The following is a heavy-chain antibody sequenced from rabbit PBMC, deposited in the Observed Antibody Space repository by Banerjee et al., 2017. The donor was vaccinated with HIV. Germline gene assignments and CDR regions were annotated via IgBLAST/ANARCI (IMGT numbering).Heavy chain of an antibody. D-gene: IGHD7-1*01. CDR1: GFSFGNYY. Sequence: QSLEESGGDLVEPGASLTLTCTASGFSFGNYYMTWVRQAPGTGLEWIACIYAGSSGTTYYASWAKGRFTITKTSSTTVTLELTSLTAADTATYFCARSDYGTNTYFNLWGPGTLVTVS. CDR3: ARSDYGTNTYFNL. J-gene: IGHJ4*01. CDR2: IYAGSSGTT. V-gene: IGHV1S40*01.